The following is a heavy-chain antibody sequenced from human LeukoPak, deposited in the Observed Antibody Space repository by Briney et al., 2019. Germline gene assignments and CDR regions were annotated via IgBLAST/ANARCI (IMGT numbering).Heavy chain of an antibody. CDR3: ASPSYDYVWGSYRYTQPEFDY. CDR2: ISSSSSYI. CDR1: GFTFSSYS. V-gene: IGHV3-21*01. J-gene: IGHJ4*02. Sequence: GGSLRLSCAASGFTFSSYSMNWVRQAPGKGLEWVSSISSSSSYIYYADSVKGRFTISRDNAKNSLYLQMNSLRAEDTAVYYCASPSYDYVWGSYRYTQPEFDYWGQGTLVTVSS. D-gene: IGHD3-16*02.